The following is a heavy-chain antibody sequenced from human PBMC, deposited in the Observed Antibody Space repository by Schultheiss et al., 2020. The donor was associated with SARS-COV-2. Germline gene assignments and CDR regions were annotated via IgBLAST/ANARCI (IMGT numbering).Heavy chain of an antibody. CDR1: GFTFSSYG. V-gene: IGHV3-33*08. CDR2: IWYDGSNK. J-gene: IGHJ6*02. CDR3: ARDRRVFTTTGYYYYGMDV. Sequence: GESLKISCAASGFTFSSYGMHWVRQAPGKGLEWVAVIWYDGSNKYYADSVKGRFTISRDNSKNTLYLQMNSLRAEDTAVYYCARDRRVFTTTGYYYYGMDVWGQGTTVTVSS. D-gene: IGHD1-1*01.